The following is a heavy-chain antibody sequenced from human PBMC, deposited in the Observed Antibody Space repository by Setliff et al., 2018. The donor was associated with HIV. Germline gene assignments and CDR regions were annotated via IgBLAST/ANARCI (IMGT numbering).Heavy chain of an antibody. CDR3: ARDRGYYDSSGHRTGVFDI. J-gene: IGHJ3*02. Sequence: PSETLSLTCAVSGGSISSGGYSWTWIRQPPGKGPEWIAYIFHSGRIYYNPTLKSRVTMSVDTSKNQFSLKLNSMTAADTALYYCARDRGYYDSSGHRTGVFDIWGQGTMVTVSS. CDR2: IFHSGRI. D-gene: IGHD3-22*01. CDR1: GGSISSGGYS. V-gene: IGHV4-30-2*01.